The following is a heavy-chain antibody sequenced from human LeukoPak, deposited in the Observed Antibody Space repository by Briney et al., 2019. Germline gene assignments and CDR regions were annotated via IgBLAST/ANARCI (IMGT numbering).Heavy chain of an antibody. CDR3: ARTGLAVAGDIDY. Sequence: SETLSLTCAVSGDSISGSYWSWIRQPPGKGLDWIGFLSYSGTTSYNPSLKGRLSISGDTSRNQFSLKLDSVTAADTAVYYCARTGLAVAGDIDYWGQGTLVTVSS. CDR1: GDSISGSY. J-gene: IGHJ4*02. D-gene: IGHD6-19*01. CDR2: LSYSGTT. V-gene: IGHV4-59*08.